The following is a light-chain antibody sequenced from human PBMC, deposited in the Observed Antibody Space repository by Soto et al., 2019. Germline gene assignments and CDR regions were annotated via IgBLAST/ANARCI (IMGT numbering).Light chain of an antibody. CDR1: QSISSY. CDR3: QQSYSTPRIT. CDR2: AAS. Sequence: DIHMTHSPSSLSASVVYIFTITFLASQSISSYLNWYQQKPGKAPKLLIYAASSLQSGVPSRFSGSGSGTDFTLTISSLQPEDFATYYCQQSYSTPRITFGQGTRLEI. J-gene: IGKJ5*01. V-gene: IGKV1-39*01.